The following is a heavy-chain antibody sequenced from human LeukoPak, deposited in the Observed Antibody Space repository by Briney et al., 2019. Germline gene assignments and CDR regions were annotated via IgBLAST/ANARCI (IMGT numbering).Heavy chain of an antibody. CDR3: TRNLDY. J-gene: IGHJ4*02. V-gene: IGHV3-7*02. Sequence: PGGSLRLSCAASGFSFSDSWMDWVRQAPGKGLEWVANIKPDGSEIYYVDAVKGRFTISRDNAKNSLYLQMNSLRADDTAVYYCTRNLDYWGQGTLVTVSS. CDR2: IKPDGSEI. D-gene: IGHD5-24*01. CDR1: GFSFSDSW.